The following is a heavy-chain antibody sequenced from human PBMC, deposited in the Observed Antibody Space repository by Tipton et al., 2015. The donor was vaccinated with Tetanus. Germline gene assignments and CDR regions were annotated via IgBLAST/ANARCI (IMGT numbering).Heavy chain of an antibody. CDR3: ARGVWSPLYNWFDP. Sequence: TLSLTCTVSGGSITNYYWSWVRQPAGKGLEWIGRLYTSGSANYNPSLKSRVTMSVDTSKNQFSLKLSSVTAADTAVYYCARGVWSPLYNWFDPWGQGTLVTVSS. CDR1: GGSITNYY. J-gene: IGHJ5*02. V-gene: IGHV4-4*07. D-gene: IGHD1-26*01. CDR2: LYTSGSA.